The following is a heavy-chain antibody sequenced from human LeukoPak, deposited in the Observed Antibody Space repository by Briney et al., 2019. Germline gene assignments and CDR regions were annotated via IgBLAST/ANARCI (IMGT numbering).Heavy chain of an antibody. V-gene: IGHV3-74*01. CDR1: GFTFSSYW. D-gene: IGHD2-15*01. J-gene: IGHJ6*02. CDR3: ARDASASYCSGGSCYYYYGMDV. Sequence: GGSLRLSCAASGFTFSSYWMHWVRHAPGKGLVWVSRINGDGSSTSYADSVKGRFTISRDNAKNTLYLQMNSLRAEDTAVYYCARDASASYCSGGSCYYYYGMDVWGQGTTVTVSS. CDR2: INGDGSST.